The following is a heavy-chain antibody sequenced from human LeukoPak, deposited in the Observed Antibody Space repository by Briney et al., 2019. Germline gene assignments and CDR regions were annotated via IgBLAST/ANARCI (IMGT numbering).Heavy chain of an antibody. V-gene: IGHV1-69*05. CDR2: IIPIFGTA. CDR3: ARGPRPAVTTIPSPIVY. CDR1: GGTFSSYA. Sequence: GASVKVSCKASGGTFSSYAISWVRQAPGQGLEWMGRIIPIFGTANYAQKFQGRVTITTDESTSTAYMELSSLRSEDTAVYYCARGPRPAVTTIPSPIVYWGQGTLVTVSS. D-gene: IGHD4-17*01. J-gene: IGHJ4*02.